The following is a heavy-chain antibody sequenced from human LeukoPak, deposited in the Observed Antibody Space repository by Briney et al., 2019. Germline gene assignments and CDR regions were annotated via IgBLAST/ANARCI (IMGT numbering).Heavy chain of an antibody. V-gene: IGHV3-23*01. J-gene: IGHJ3*02. CDR1: GFTFSSYA. Sequence: GRCLRPSCAASGFTFSSYAMSWVRQAPGKGLEWVSAISGSGGSTYYADSVKGRFTISRDNSKNTLYLQMNSLRAEDTAVYYCAKALVVVVAANFDAFDIWGQGTMVTVSS. CDR3: AKALVVVVAANFDAFDI. CDR2: ISGSGGST. D-gene: IGHD2-15*01.